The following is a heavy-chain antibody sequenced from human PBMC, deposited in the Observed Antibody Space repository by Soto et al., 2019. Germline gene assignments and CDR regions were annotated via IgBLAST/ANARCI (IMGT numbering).Heavy chain of an antibody. D-gene: IGHD6-6*01. Sequence: ASVKVSCKASGYTFTSYGISWVRQAPGQGLEWMGWISAYNGNTNYAQKLQGRVTMTTDTSTSTAYMELRSLRSDDTAVYYCARDDGSSSSGSDALDIWGQGTMVTVSS. CDR1: GYTFTSYG. J-gene: IGHJ3*02. CDR2: ISAYNGNT. CDR3: ARDDGSSSSGSDALDI. V-gene: IGHV1-18*04.